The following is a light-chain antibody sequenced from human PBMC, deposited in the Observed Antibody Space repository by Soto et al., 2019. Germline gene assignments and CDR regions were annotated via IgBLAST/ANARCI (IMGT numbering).Light chain of an antibody. CDR1: SSNIGAGYD. J-gene: IGLJ1*01. CDR2: GNS. Sequence: QSVQRHPRSVCWAPGHRVTISCTGSSSNIGAGYDVHWYQQLPGTAPKLLIYGNSNRPSGVPDRFSGSKSGTSASLAITGLQAEDEADYYCQSYDSSLSGYVFGTGTKVTVL. V-gene: IGLV1-40*01. CDR3: QSYDSSLSGYV.